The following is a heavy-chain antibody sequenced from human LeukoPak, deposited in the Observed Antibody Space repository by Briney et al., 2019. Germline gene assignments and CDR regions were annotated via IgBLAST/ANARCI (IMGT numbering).Heavy chain of an antibody. Sequence: GGSLRLSCAVSGFTSSSYWMHWVRQAPGKGLVWVSRINSDGSTTSYADSVKGRFTISRDNAKNTLYLQMNSLRAEDTAVYYCATSPYYYDSSGTGQWGQGTLVTVSS. J-gene: IGHJ4*02. V-gene: IGHV3-74*01. CDR2: INSDGSTT. D-gene: IGHD3-22*01. CDR1: GFTSSSYW. CDR3: ATSPYYYDSSGTGQ.